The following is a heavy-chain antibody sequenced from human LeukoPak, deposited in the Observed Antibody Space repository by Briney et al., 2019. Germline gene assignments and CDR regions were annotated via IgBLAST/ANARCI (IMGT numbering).Heavy chain of an antibody. J-gene: IGHJ3*02. Sequence: GGSLRLSCAASGFTVSSNYMSWVRQAPGKGLECVSVIYSGGSTYYADSVKGRFTISRDNSKNTLYLQMNSLRAEDTAVYYCARHGEFGYNYVRAFDIWGQGTMVTVSS. CDR3: ARHGEFGYNYVRAFDI. CDR1: GFTVSSNY. CDR2: IYSGGST. V-gene: IGHV3-66*04. D-gene: IGHD5-24*01.